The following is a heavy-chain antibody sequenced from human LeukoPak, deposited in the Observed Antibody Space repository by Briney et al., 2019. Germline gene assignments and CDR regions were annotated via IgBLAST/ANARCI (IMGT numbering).Heavy chain of an antibody. Sequence: QSGGSLRLSCAASGFTFSSYWMNWARQAPGKGLEWVAVIWYDGSNKYYADSVKGRFTISRDNSKNTLYLRMNSLRAGDTAVYYCARDAASCSLMRCYYYYGMDVWGQETTVTVSS. V-gene: IGHV3-33*08. CDR2: IWYDGSNK. D-gene: IGHD2-2*01. CDR1: GFTFSSYW. CDR3: ARDAASCSLMRCYYYYGMDV. J-gene: IGHJ6*02.